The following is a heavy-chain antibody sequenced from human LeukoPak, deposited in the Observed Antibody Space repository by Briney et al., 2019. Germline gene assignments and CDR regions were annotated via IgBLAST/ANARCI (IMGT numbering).Heavy chain of an antibody. V-gene: IGHV3-23*01. Sequence: GGSLRLSCAASGFTFSSYAMSWVRQAPGKGLEWVSGISDAGAITYYSDSVKGRFTISRSQSTNKLYIRMDSLRAEDTSLYYCARGGTTWHGFDSWGQGTLVTVSS. J-gene: IGHJ4*02. CDR3: ARGGTTWHGFDS. CDR1: GFTFSSYA. CDR2: ISDAGAIT. D-gene: IGHD1-14*01.